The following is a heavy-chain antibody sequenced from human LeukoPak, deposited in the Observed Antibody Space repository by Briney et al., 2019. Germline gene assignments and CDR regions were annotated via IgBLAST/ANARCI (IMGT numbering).Heavy chain of an antibody. D-gene: IGHD3-3*01. Sequence: ASVKVSCKASGYTFTGYYMHWVRQAPGQGLEWMGWINPNSGGTNYAQKFQGRVTMTRDTSISTAYMELSRLRSDDTAVYYCARGNIRPSPYYDFWSGYYTDEVAWFDPWGQGTLVTVSS. J-gene: IGHJ5*02. CDR3: ARGNIRPSPYYDFWSGYYTDEVAWFDP. V-gene: IGHV1-2*02. CDR1: GYTFTGYY. CDR2: INPNSGGT.